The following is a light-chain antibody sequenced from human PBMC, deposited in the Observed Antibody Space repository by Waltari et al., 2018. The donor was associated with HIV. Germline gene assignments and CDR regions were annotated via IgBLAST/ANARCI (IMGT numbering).Light chain of an antibody. V-gene: IGLV2-8*01. CDR2: GVN. CDR3: SSYGGSNNVV. Sequence: QSALIQPPSASGSPGPSVTISCTGTSRDGGGSNFVPWYQQHPGKAPKLMIYGVNKRPSGVPDRFSGSKSGNTASLTVSGLQGEDEAEYYCSSYGGSNNVVFGGGTKLTVL. J-gene: IGLJ2*01. CDR1: SRDGGGSNF.